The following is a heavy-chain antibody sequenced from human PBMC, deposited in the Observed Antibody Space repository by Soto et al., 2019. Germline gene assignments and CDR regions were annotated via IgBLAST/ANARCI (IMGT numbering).Heavy chain of an antibody. Sequence: EVQLVESGGGLVQPGGSLRLCCSASGFTVSSKYMSWVRQAPGKGLEWVSVIYSGGGTYYADSVKGRFTISRHNSKNTLYLQMNSLRPEDTAVYYCAGASYGSGSGVAWGQGTLVTVSS. J-gene: IGHJ5*02. V-gene: IGHV3-53*04. D-gene: IGHD3-10*01. CDR1: GFTVSSKY. CDR3: AGASYGSGSGVA. CDR2: IYSGGGT.